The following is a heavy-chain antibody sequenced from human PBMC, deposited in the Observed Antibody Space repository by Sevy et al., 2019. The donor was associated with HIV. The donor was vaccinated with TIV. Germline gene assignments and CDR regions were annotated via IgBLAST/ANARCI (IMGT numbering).Heavy chain of an antibody. CDR3: AREAYGGNSGSAFDI. Sequence: GGSLRLSCAASGFTFSSYGMHWVRQAPGKGLEWVAVIWYDGSNKYYADSVKGRFTISRDNSKNTLYLQMNGLRAEDTAVYYCAREAYGGNSGSAFDIWGQGTMVTVSS. D-gene: IGHD4-17*01. CDR2: IWYDGSNK. V-gene: IGHV3-33*01. CDR1: GFTFSSYG. J-gene: IGHJ3*02.